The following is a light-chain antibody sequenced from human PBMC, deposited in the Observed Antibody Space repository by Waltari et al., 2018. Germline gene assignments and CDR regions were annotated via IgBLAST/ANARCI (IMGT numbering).Light chain of an antibody. Sequence: DIHTTQSPSSLSAAIGDRVIITCRASQSISSYLNWDQQKPGKAPKLLIYAASSLQSGVPSRFSGSGSGTDFTLTISSLQPEDFATYYCQQSYSTPPKYTFGQGTKLEIK. CDR2: AAS. CDR1: QSISSY. CDR3: QQSYSTPPKYT. V-gene: IGKV1-39*01. J-gene: IGKJ2*01.